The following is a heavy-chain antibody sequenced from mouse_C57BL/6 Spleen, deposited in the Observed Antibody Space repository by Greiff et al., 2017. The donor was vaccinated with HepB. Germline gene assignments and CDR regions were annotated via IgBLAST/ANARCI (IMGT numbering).Heavy chain of an antibody. CDR2: IDPSDSYT. J-gene: IGHJ4*01. D-gene: IGHD2-4*01. V-gene: IGHV1-50*01. CDR3: ARRDYDGGNYYAMDY. Sequence: VQLQQPGAELVKPGASVKLSCKASGYTFTSYWMQWVKQRPGQGLEWIGEIDPSDSYTNYNQKFKGKATLTVDTSSSTAYMQLSSLTSEDSAVYYCARRDYDGGNYYAMDYWGQGTSVTVSS. CDR1: GYTFTSYW.